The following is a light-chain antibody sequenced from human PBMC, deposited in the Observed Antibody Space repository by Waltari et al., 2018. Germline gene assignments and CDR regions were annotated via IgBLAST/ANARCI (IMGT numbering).Light chain of an antibody. J-gene: IGLJ3*02. Sequence: SYELTQPPSVSVSPGQTASITCSGDISGNNYSSWYQQQPGQSPPLVIYHDTHRPSGIPERCSGSKSGNAATLTISGTQAMDEADYYCQALGTGAWVFGGGTKLTVL. V-gene: IGLV3-1*01. CDR3: QALGTGAWV. CDR2: HDT. CDR1: ISGNNY.